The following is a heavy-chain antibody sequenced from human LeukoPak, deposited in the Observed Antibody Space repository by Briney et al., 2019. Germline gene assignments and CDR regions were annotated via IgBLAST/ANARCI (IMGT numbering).Heavy chain of an antibody. CDR1: GGSFSGYY. V-gene: IGHV4-34*01. Sequence: SETLSLTCAVYGGSFSGYYWSWIRQPPGKGLEWIGEINHSGSTNYNPSLKSRVTISVDTSKNQFSLKLSSVTAADTAVYYCASSRHFKYCSSTSCPENKPYYYYYGMDVWGQGTTVTVSS. CDR3: ASSRHFKYCSSTSCPENKPYYYYYGMDV. J-gene: IGHJ6*02. D-gene: IGHD2-2*01. CDR2: INHSGST.